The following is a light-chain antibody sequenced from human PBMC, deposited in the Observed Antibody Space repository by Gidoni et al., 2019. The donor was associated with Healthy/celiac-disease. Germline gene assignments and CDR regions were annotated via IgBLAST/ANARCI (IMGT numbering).Light chain of an antibody. Sequence: DIQMTQSPSSLSASGGDRVTIRCRASQSISSYLYWYQQNPGKAPKIMIDAASSLQSGVPSRFSGSGSGTDFTLTSSSLQPEDFATYYCQQSYSTPLTFGGGTKVEIK. J-gene: IGKJ4*02. CDR2: AAS. V-gene: IGKV1-39*01. CDR3: QQSYSTPLT. CDR1: QSISSY.